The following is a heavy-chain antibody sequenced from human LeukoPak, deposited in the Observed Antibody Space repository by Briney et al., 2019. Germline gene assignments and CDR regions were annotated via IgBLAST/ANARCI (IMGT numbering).Heavy chain of an antibody. D-gene: IGHD5-18*01. CDR2: ISYHGSNE. CDR3: ARAPLPGYSYGYGDY. V-gene: IGHV3-30*04. CDR1: GFTLSSYA. J-gene: IGHJ4*02. Sequence: GGSLSLFCAASGFTLSSYAMHWARPAPGKGLDWVSVISYHGSNEYYADSVRGRFTISRDNSKNTLYLQMNSLRAEDTAAYYCARAPLPGYSYGYGDYWGQGTLVTVSS.